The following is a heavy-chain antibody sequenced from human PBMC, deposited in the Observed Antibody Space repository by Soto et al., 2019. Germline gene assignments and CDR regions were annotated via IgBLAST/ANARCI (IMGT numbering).Heavy chain of an antibody. Sequence: QVQLQESGPGLVKPSETLSLTCSVSGGSISGYYWTWIRQPPGKGLEWIGNIYYSGSTNYSPSLKSRVNISIDTSKNQFSLQLTSVTAADTAMYYCTTRPSSVGWFDPWGQGTLVTVS. D-gene: IGHD6-6*01. J-gene: IGHJ5*02. CDR2: IYYSGST. CDR1: GGSISGYY. CDR3: TTRPSSVGWFDP. V-gene: IGHV4-59*01.